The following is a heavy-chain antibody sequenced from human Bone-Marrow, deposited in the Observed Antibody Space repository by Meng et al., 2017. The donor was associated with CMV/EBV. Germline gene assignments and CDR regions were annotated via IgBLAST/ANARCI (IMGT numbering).Heavy chain of an antibody. CDR1: GFTFSKAW. V-gene: IGHV3-15*07. D-gene: IGHD1-14*01. Sequence: SGFTFSKAWLNWVRQAPGKGLEWVGRIKSKTDGGTTDYAAPVKGRFTISRDDSKNTLYLQMNSLKTEDTAVYYCTTDRFAQPGPIDYWGQGTLVTVSS. CDR3: TTDRFAQPGPIDY. CDR2: IKSKTDGGTT. J-gene: IGHJ4*02.